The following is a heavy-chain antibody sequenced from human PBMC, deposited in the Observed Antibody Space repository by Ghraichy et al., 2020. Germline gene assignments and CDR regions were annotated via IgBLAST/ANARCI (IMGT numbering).Heavy chain of an antibody. Sequence: SETLSLTCTVSGGSISSGGYYWSWIRQHPGKGLEWIGYIYYSGSTYYNPSLKSRVTISVDTSKNQFSLKLSSVTAADTAVYYCARGGYCSSTSCSHRGWFDPWGQGTLVTVSS. D-gene: IGHD2-2*01. CDR3: ARGGYCSSTSCSHRGWFDP. V-gene: IGHV4-31*03. CDR2: IYYSGST. J-gene: IGHJ5*02. CDR1: GGSISSGGYY.